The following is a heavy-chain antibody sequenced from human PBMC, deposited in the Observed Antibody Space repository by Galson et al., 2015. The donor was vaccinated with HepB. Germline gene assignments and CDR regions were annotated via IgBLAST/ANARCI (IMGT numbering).Heavy chain of an antibody. J-gene: IGHJ3*02. CDR1: GFTFSSYS. D-gene: IGHD4-17*01. CDR2: ISSSSSTI. Sequence: SLRLSCAASGFTFSSYSMNWVRQAPGKGLEWVSYISSSSSTIYYADSVKGRFTISRDNAKNSLYLQMNSLRAEDTAVYYCARDRIRYAFDIWGQGTMVTVSS. CDR3: ARDRIRYAFDI. V-gene: IGHV3-48*01.